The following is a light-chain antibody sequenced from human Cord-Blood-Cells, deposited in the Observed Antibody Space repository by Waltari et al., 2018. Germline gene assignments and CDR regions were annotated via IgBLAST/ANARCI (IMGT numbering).Light chain of an antibody. CDR1: QSVSSY. CDR3: RQRSNWPPIT. CDR2: DAS. Sequence: EIVFTQSPATLSLSPGARATLSCRASQSVSSYLAWYQQKPGQAPRLLVYDASNRATGIPARFSGSGSGTDFTLTISSLEPEDFAVYYCRQRSNWPPITFGQGTRLEIK. V-gene: IGKV3-11*01. J-gene: IGKJ5*01.